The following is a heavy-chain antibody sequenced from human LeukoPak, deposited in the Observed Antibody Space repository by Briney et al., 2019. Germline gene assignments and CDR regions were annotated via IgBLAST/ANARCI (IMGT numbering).Heavy chain of an antibody. J-gene: IGHJ6*03. CDR2: INHSGSS. CDR3: ARQIMVRGVITFQYYYYMDV. Sequence: SETLSLTCAVYGGSFSNYYWTWIRQPPGKGLEWIGEINHSGSSNYNPSLKSRVTMSVDTSKNQFSLKLSSVTAADTAVYYCARQIMVRGVITFQYYYYMDVWGKGTTVTISS. CDR1: GGSFSNYY. V-gene: IGHV4-34*01. D-gene: IGHD3-10*01.